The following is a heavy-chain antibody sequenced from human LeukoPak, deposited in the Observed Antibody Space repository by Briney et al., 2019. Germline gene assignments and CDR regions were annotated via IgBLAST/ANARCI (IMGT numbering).Heavy chain of an antibody. Sequence: GGSLRLSCAASGCTFSSYSMNWVRQAPGKGLEWVSSISSSSSYIYCADSVKGRFTISRDNAKNSLYLQMNSLRAEDTAVYYCARVSSGWYMDDAFDIWGQGTMVTVSS. CDR3: ARVSSGWYMDDAFDI. D-gene: IGHD6-19*01. CDR1: GCTFSSYS. V-gene: IGHV3-21*01. J-gene: IGHJ3*02. CDR2: ISSSSSYI.